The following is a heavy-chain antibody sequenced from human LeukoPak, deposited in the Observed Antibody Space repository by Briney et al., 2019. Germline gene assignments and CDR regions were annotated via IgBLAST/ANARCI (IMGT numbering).Heavy chain of an antibody. Sequence: GESLKISCKGSANSFASYWMGWVSQMPGKGLEWKGIIYPDDFDTRYSPSFQGQVAISVDKSISTAYLQWRSLKASDTAIYCCARAHAIAMAGSSDYFYHYKDVWGKGTSVTVSS. V-gene: IGHV5-51*01. CDR2: IYPDDFDT. CDR3: ARAHAIAMAGSSDYFYHYKDV. J-gene: IGHJ6*03. D-gene: IGHD6-19*01. CDR1: ANSFASYW.